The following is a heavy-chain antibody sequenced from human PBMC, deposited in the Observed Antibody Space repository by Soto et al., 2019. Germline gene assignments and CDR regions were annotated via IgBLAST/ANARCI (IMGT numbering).Heavy chain of an antibody. CDR1: GFTFRSSA. Sequence: GASVKVSCKTSGFTFRSSAVQWVRQARGQRLEWIGWLVVGTGNTNYAQKFQQRVTISSDSSTNTVSIELSSLTSEDTAVYYCATGAYCSGGSCSDYYYYYYGMDLWGQGTTVTVSS. D-gene: IGHD2-15*01. J-gene: IGHJ6*02. CDR2: LVVGTGNT. V-gene: IGHV1-58*01. CDR3: ATGAYCSGGSCSDYYYYYYGMDL.